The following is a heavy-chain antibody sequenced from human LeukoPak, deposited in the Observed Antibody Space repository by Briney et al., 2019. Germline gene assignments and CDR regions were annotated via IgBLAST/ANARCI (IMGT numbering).Heavy chain of an antibody. CDR2: IYYSGST. D-gene: IGHD3-22*01. CDR3: ARQSGYYRYYFDY. Sequence: PSETLSLTCTVSGGSISSSSYYWRWIRQPPGKGLEWIGSIYYSGSTYYNPSLKSRVTISVDTSKNQFSLKLSSVTAADTAVYYCARQSGYYRYYFDYWGQGTLVTVSS. J-gene: IGHJ4*02. CDR1: GGSISSSSYY. V-gene: IGHV4-39*01.